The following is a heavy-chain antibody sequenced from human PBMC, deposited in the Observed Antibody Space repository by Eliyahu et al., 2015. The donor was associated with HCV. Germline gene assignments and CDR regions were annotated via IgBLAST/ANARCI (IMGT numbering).Heavy chain of an antibody. V-gene: IGHV3-7*03. Sequence: EVQLVESGGGLVQPGASLXLSCAASGFXFSXYWMTWVRQAPGKGLEWVANIKQDGSEKYYVDSVKGRFTIFRDNTKNTLYXQMNSLRAEDTAVYYCATRAAASATGGYFQHWGRGTLVTVS. J-gene: IGHJ1*01. CDR1: GFXFSXYW. CDR3: ATRAAASATGGYFQH. CDR2: IKQDGSEK. D-gene: IGHD2-15*01.